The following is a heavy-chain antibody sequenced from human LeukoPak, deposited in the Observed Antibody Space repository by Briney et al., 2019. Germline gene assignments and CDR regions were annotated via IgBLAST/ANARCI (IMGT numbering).Heavy chain of an antibody. V-gene: IGHV3-30*04. CDR3: ARDLRGGGGSSSSPA. Sequence: GGSLRLSCAASGFTFSSYAMHWVRQAPGKGLEWVAFISYDGTNEYYADSVRGRFTISRDNSKNTLYLQMNSLRAEDTAVYYCARDLRGGGGSSSSPAWGQGTLVTVSS. J-gene: IGHJ5*02. CDR2: ISYDGTNE. D-gene: IGHD6-6*01. CDR1: GFTFSSYA.